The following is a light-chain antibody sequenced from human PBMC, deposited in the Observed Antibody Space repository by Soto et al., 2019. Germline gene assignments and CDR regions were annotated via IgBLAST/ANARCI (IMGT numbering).Light chain of an antibody. V-gene: IGLV2-14*03. CDR1: NSDIGSFDY. CDR2: DVT. J-gene: IGLJ3*02. CDR3: SSYSEGATLLV. Sequence: QSALTQPASVSGSPGQSITISCTGTNSDIGSFDYVSWFQHYPGKAPKLVIFDVTNRPSDISPRFSGSKSGNTASLTIFGLQTEDEADYYCSSYSEGATLLVFGGGTQLTVL.